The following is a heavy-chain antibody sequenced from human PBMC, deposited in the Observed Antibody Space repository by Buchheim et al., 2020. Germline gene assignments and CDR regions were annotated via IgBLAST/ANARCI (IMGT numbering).Heavy chain of an antibody. Sequence: EVQLLESGGGLVQPGGSLRLSCAASGFTFSNYVMNWVRQAPGKGLEWLSSIRTGAGGRNSGDRTYYADSVKGRFTISRDNAKNSLYLQMNSLRAEDTAVYYCAREGGEEDYYDSSGYADYWGQGTL. J-gene: IGHJ4*02. V-gene: IGHV3-23D*01. CDR3: AREGGEEDYYDSSGYADY. CDR1: GFTFSNYV. CDR2: IRTGAGGRNSGDRT. D-gene: IGHD3-22*01.